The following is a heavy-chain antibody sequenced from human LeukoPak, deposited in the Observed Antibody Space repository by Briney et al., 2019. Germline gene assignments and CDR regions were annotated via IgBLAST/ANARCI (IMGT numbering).Heavy chain of an antibody. V-gene: IGHV4-34*01. D-gene: IGHD4-17*01. CDR1: GGSFSGYY. Sequence: SETLSLTCAVYGGSFSGYYWSWIRQPPGKGLEWIGEINHSGSTNYNPSLKSRVTISVDTSKNQFSLKLSSVTAADTAVYYCARARLRGAVTFYYYYGMDVWGQGTTVTVSS. CDR2: INHSGST. CDR3: ARARLRGAVTFYYYYGMDV. J-gene: IGHJ6*02.